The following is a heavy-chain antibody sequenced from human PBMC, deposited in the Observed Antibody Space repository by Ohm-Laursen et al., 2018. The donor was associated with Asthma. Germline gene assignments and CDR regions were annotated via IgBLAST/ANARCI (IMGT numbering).Heavy chain of an antibody. V-gene: IGHV3-15*01. CDR1: GFTFSNAW. Sequence: SLRLSCSASGFTFSNAWMSWVRQAPGKGLEWVGRIKSKTDGGTTDYAAPVKGRFTISRDDSKNTLYLQMNSLKTEDTAIYYCSSLGYCSGGTCWHPGTRGYWGQGTLVTVSS. CDR3: SSLGYCSGGTCWHPGTRGY. CDR2: IKSKTDGGTT. J-gene: IGHJ4*02. D-gene: IGHD2-15*01.